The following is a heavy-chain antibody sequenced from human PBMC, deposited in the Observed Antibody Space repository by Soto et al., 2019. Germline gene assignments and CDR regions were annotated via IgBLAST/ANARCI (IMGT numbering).Heavy chain of an antibody. CDR3: ARDRGAVTGQYFDY. J-gene: IGHJ4*02. CDR1: GFTFSAVY. V-gene: IGHV3-11*05. CDR2: ISSSGTSA. D-gene: IGHD6-19*01. Sequence: QVQLEESGGGLVKPGGSLRLSCAASGFTFSAVYMSWIRQAPNKGLEYISYISSSGTSANYADSVKGRSTISGDNAKNSLYLQMNSLRAEDTAVYYCARDRGAVTGQYFDYWGQGALVTVSS.